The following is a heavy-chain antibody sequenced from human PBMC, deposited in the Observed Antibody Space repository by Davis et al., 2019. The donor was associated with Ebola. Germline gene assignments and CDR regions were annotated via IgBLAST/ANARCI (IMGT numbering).Heavy chain of an antibody. CDR2: IFYSEST. Sequence: PSETLSLTCTVSGGSISSNAYSWSWIRQPPGKGLEWIGCIFYSESTYYNPSLMSRVAISVDTSKNQFSLNLSSVTAADTAVYYCARVRVYSGYDWRYYFYYMDVWGKGTTVTVSS. CDR3: ARVRVYSGYDWRYYFYYMDV. J-gene: IGHJ6*03. V-gene: IGHV4-30-4*01. D-gene: IGHD5-12*01. CDR1: GGSISSNAYS.